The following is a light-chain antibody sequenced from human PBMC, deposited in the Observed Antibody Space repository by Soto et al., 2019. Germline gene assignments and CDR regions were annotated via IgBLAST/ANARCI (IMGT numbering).Light chain of an antibody. CDR3: QQFNSYPLT. CDR1: QGSSSY. V-gene: IGKV1-9*01. CDR2: AAS. J-gene: IGKJ4*01. Sequence: DIQLTQSPSFLSASVGDRVTITCRASQGSSSYLAWYQQKPGKAPKFLIYAASTLQSGVPSRFSGSGSGTECTLTISSLQPEDFATYYGQQFNSYPLTFGGGTKVEIK.